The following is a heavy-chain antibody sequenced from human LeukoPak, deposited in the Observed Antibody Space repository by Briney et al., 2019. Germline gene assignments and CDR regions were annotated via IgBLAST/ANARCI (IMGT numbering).Heavy chain of an antibody. V-gene: IGHV3-21*04. D-gene: IGHD3-22*01. CDR1: AFSLSAYN. Sequence: GGSLRLSCAASAFSLSAYNMNWVRQAPGKGLEWVSSISYTGTYIYYADSVKSRFTISRDNAQNSLYLQMNSLRAEDTALYYCAKDPGYYDSSGAHDYWGQGTLVTVSS. CDR3: AKDPGYYDSSGAHDY. J-gene: IGHJ4*02. CDR2: ISYTGTYI.